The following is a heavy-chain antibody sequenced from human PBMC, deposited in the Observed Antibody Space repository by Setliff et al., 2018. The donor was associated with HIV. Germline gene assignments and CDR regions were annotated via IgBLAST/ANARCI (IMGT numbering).Heavy chain of an antibody. V-gene: IGHV4-39*02. D-gene: IGHD3-22*01. CDR3: ARVSPPSPYHYDTRGFDT. J-gene: IGHJ4*02. Sequence: SETLSLTCTVSDGSTRTSSYYWGWIRQAPGKGLEWIGSVYYSGSTYYNPSLKSRVTISVDTPTSTVYMELRSLTSTDTAVYYCARVSPPSPYHYDTRGFDTWGQGTLVTVYS. CDR2: VYYSGST. CDR1: DGSTRTSSYY.